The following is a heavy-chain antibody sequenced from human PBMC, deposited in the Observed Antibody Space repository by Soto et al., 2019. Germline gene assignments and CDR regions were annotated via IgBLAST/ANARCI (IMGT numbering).Heavy chain of an antibody. Sequence: SETLSLTCIVSGVSVTSYTWSWVRHPANNGLEWVWRVFSSVSATYSTSLKSRVRISMDTPENRSSLNLDSVTAADAGVYYCTRDGMKSGDTWGPGTLVTVSS. J-gene: IGHJ4*02. V-gene: IGHV4-4*07. CDR2: VFSSVSA. CDR1: GVSVTSYT. CDR3: TRDGMKSGDT. D-gene: IGHD2-21*02.